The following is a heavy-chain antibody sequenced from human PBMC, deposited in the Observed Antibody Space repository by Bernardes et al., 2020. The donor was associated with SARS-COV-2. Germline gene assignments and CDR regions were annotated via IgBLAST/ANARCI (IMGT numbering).Heavy chain of an antibody. Sequence: GGSLRPSCAASGSPLSTFNMNWVRQTPGEGLEWVSSITPSSDYVSYAESVKGRFTISRDNAKNYLYLQMNSLRAEDTAVYYCARGHYEGAWGQGTLVTISS. D-gene: IGHD4-17*01. CDR2: ITPSSDYV. V-gene: IGHV3-21*01. CDR1: GSPLSTFN. CDR3: ARGHYEGA. J-gene: IGHJ5*02.